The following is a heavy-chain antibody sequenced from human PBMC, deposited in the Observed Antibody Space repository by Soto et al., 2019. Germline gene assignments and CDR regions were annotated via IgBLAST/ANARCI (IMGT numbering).Heavy chain of an antibody. CDR2: IYSGGST. V-gene: IGHV3-66*01. J-gene: IGHJ4*01. CDR3: AKVLSGYYQSFLDS. D-gene: IGHD3-3*01. Sequence: GGSLRLSCAASGFTVSSNYMSWVRPVPGKGLEWVSVIYSGGSTYYADSVKGRFTISRDNSKNTLYLQMNSLRAEDTAVYYWAKVLSGYYQSFLDSWGHGTLGTGSS. CDR1: GFTVSSNY.